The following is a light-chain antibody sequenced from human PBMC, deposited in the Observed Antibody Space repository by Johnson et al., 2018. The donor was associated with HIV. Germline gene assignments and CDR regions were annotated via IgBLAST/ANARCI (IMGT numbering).Light chain of an antibody. CDR2: EDN. Sequence: QAVLTQPPSVSAAPGQKVTTSCSGSSSNIGNNFVSWYQQLPGAAPKLLIYEDNKRPPGIPDRFSGSKSGATATLGITGLQTGEEADYYCGIWDASLSPLCVCGSGT. CDR1: SSNIGNNF. J-gene: IGLJ1*01. CDR3: GIWDASLSPLCV. V-gene: IGLV1-51*02.